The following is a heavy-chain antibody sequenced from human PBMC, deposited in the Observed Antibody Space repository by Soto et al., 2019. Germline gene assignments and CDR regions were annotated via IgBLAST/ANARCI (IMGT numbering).Heavy chain of an antibody. J-gene: IGHJ1*01. CDR1: GFTFSNYA. Sequence: EVHLLESGGGLVQPGGSLRLSCAASGFTFSNYAMSWVRQAPGKGLEWVSSIVGSGSSTYYADSVKGRFTISRDNSKNTLYLQMHSRRAEDTAVFYCAKAPVPDYTAYGSCVFQLWGRGTLVTVSS. V-gene: IGHV3-23*01. D-gene: IGHD4-4*01. CDR3: AKAPVPDYTAYGSCVFQL. CDR2: IVGSGSST.